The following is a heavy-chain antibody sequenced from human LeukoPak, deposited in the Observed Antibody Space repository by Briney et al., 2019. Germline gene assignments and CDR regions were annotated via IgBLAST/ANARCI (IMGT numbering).Heavy chain of an antibody. CDR1: GDSIISATSY. CDR2: INHSGST. CDR3: ARVSSRRLPPTYSYDRRNYFDY. J-gene: IGHJ4*02. Sequence: PSQTLSLTCTVSGDSIISATSYWSWIRQPPGKGLEWIGEINHSGSTNYSPSLKSRVTISVDTSKNQFSLRLSSVTAADTAVYYCARVSSRRLPPTYSYDRRNYFDYWGQGTLVTVSS. D-gene: IGHD3-22*01. V-gene: IGHV4-34*01.